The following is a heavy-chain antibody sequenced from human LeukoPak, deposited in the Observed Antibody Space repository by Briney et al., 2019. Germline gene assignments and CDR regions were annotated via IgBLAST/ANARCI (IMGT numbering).Heavy chain of an antibody. D-gene: IGHD3-22*01. Sequence: PGGSLRLSCAASGFTFSNAWMNWVRQAPAKGLEWVGRIKSKTDGGTTDYAAPVKGRFTISRDDSKNTLYLQMNSLKTEDTAVYYCSTTYYYDSSEGYWGQGTLVTVSS. J-gene: IGHJ4*02. V-gene: IGHV3-15*07. CDR2: IKSKTDGGTT. CDR3: STTYYYDSSEGY. CDR1: GFTFSNAW.